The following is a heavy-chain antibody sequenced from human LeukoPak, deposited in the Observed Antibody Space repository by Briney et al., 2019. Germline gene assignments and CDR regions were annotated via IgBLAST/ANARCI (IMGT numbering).Heavy chain of an antibody. Sequence: ASVKVSRKSSVYTFTNFGISGVRQAPCQGLEWMGWNSAYSGNTNYAQKLQGRVTMTTDTYTSTAYMELRSLRSDDTAVYYCARDPTRLEYWGQGTLVTVSS. CDR3: ARDPTRLEY. J-gene: IGHJ4*02. V-gene: IGHV1-18*01. CDR1: VYTFTNFG. D-gene: IGHD1-1*01. CDR2: NSAYSGNT.